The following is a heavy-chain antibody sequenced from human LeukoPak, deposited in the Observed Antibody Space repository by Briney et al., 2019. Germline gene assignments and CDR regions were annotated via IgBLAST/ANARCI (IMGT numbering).Heavy chain of an antibody. Sequence: SETLSLTCTVSGGSISSYYWSWIRQPPGKGLEWIGYIYYSGSTNYNPSLTSRVTISVDTSKNQFSLKLSSVTAADTAVYYCAGGGDSRSWCKLGYFDYWGQGTLVTVSS. J-gene: IGHJ4*02. CDR1: GGSISSYY. CDR3: AGGGDSRSWCKLGYFDY. V-gene: IGHV4-59*01. CDR2: IYYSGST. D-gene: IGHD6-13*01.